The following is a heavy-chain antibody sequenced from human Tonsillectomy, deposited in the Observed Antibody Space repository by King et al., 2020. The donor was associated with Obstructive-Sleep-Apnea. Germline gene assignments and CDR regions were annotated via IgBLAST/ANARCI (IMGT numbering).Heavy chain of an antibody. D-gene: IGHD4-11*01. J-gene: IGHJ2*01. Sequence: VQLQESGPGLVKPSETLSLTCTVSGGSLSSYFWSWIRQPPGKGLEWIGYIYYSGSTNYNPSLKSRVILSVDTSKTQFSLKLSSVTAVDTAVYYCAREGNDAAPPHLLQTVWYFDLWGRGTLVTVSS. V-gene: IGHV4-59*01. CDR1: GGSLSSYF. CDR3: AREGNDAAPPHLLQTVWYFDL. CDR2: IYYSGST.